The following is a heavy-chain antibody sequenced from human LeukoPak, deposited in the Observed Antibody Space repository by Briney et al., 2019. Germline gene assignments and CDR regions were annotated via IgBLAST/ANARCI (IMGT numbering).Heavy chain of an antibody. Sequence: SETLSLTCTVYGGSFSGYYWSWIRQPPGKGLEWIGEINHSGSTNYNPSLKSRVTISVDTSKNQFSLKLSSVTAADTAVYYCARGLGGRGYSHPWGQGTLVTVSS. V-gene: IGHV4-34*01. CDR3: ARGLGGRGYSHP. CDR1: GGSFSGYY. J-gene: IGHJ4*02. D-gene: IGHD5-18*01. CDR2: INHSGST.